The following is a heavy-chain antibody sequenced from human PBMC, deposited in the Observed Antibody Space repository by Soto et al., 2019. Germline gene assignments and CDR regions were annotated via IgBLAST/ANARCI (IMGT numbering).Heavy chain of an antibody. Sequence: GWSLRLSCAASGFICSSYDMSWVRQAPGKGLEWVSTILVDGRTFYVDSVKGRFTISRDSSQNTVYLQMNSLTAGDTALYYCAKATATGGGAFDICGQGTIVTVSS. J-gene: IGHJ3*02. CDR1: GFICSSYD. D-gene: IGHD2-8*02. V-gene: IGHV3-23*01. CDR2: ILVDGRT. CDR3: AKATATGGGAFDI.